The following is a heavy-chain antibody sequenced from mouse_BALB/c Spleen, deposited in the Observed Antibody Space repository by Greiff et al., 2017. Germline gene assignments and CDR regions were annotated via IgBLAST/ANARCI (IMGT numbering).Heavy chain of an antibody. J-gene: IGHJ1*01. Sequence: EVQGVESGGGLVQPGGSRKLSCAASGFTFSDYGMAWVRQAPGTGPEWVAFISNLAYSIYYADTVTGRFTISRENAKNTLYLEMSSLRSEDTAMYYGARGTTATWYFDVWGAGTTVTVS. CDR3: ARGTTATWYFDV. V-gene: IGHV5-15*02. CDR1: GFTFSDYG. CDR2: ISNLAYSI. D-gene: IGHD1-2*01.